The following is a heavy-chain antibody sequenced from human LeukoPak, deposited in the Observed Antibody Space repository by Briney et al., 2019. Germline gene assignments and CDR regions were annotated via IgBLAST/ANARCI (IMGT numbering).Heavy chain of an antibody. CDR1: GFTFNTFN. CDR3: ARGHYDVLAASYKWAPDY. J-gene: IGHJ4*02. CDR2: ITSGGDYI. D-gene: IGHD3-9*01. V-gene: IGHV3-21*01. Sequence: GGSLRLSCAASGFTFNTFNMNWVRQAPGKGLEWVSSITSGGDYIYYADSVKGRFTTSRDNAKNSLSLQLNSLRVEDTAVYYCARGHYDVLAASYKWAPDYWGQGTLVTVSS.